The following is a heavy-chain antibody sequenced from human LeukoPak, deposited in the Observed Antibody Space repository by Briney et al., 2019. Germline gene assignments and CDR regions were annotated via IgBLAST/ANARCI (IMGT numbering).Heavy chain of an antibody. Sequence: SETESLTCSVSGASITGYYWSWVRQPAGKGLEWIGRIYTSGSTDYNPSLRSRVTMSVDTSKKQFSLRLTSVTAADTAVYYCARVFWNYYFDYWGQGTLVTVSS. V-gene: IGHV4-4*07. D-gene: IGHD1-7*01. CDR3: ARVFWNYYFDY. CDR2: IYTSGST. J-gene: IGHJ4*02. CDR1: GASITGYY.